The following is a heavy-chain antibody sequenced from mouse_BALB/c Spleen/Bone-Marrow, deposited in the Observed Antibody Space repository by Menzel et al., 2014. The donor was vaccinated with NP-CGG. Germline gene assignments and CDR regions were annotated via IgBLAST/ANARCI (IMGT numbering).Heavy chain of an antibody. CDR1: GYTFTTYR. D-gene: IGHD3-2*01. J-gene: IGHJ2*01. CDR3: ARRDSSGYLFDY. CDR2: INPSDGRT. Sequence: QVHLQQPGAELVRPGASVKLSCKASGYTFTTYRMHWVKQRPGQGLEWIGEINPSDGRTNYSEKFKSKATLTVDKSSNTAYMQLNSLTSEDSAVYYCARRDSSGYLFDYWGQGTTLTVSS. V-gene: IGHV1S81*02.